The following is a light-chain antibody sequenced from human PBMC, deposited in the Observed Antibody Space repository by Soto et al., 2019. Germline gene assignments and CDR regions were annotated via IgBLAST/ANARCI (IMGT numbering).Light chain of an antibody. J-gene: IGKJ2*01. Sequence: DIQMTQSPSTLSASVGDRVTFTCRASQNINTYLAWYQQRPGKAPKLLIYKASTLKSGVPSRFSGSGSGTEFTLTISSLQPDDFATYYCQQCSSYHTFGQGTKLEIK. CDR2: KAS. CDR3: QQCSSYHT. CDR1: QNINTY. V-gene: IGKV1-5*03.